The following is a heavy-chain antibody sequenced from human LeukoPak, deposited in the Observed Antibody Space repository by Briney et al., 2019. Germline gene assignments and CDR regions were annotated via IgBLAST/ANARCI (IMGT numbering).Heavy chain of an antibody. J-gene: IGHJ3*02. CDR2: IYHSGSS. Sequence: PETLSLTCTVSGGSMNTNYWSWIRQAPGKGLDWIGYIYHSGSSAYNPSLRSRVTISLDTSKNQFSLKLTSVIAADTAVYYCARKMRGPDVFEIWSQGTMVTVSS. CDR3: ARKMRGPDVFEI. V-gene: IGHV4-59*01. D-gene: IGHD3-16*01. CDR1: GGSMNTNY.